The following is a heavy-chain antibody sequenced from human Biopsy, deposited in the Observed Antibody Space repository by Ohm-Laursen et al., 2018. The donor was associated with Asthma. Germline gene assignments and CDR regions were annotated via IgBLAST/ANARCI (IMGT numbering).Heavy chain of an antibody. CDR1: SGSGGYMRSGNYY. Sequence: SDTLSLTCSLSSGSGGYMRSGNYYWGWIRQPPGKGLEWIGSIYYSGTTSYNPSLASRVTVSADTSKNQFSLKLTSVTAADTAVYYCVRGSSSWHHGPFHYYYGLDVWGQGTTATVSS. CDR3: VRGSSSWHHGPFHYYYGLDV. D-gene: IGHD6-13*01. J-gene: IGHJ6*02. V-gene: IGHV4-39*01. CDR2: IYYSGTT.